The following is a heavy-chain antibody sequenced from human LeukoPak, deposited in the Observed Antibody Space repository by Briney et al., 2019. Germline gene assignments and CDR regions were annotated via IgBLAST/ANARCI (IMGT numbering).Heavy chain of an antibody. Sequence: PSETLSLTCAVYGGSFSGYYWSWIRQPPGKGLEWIGEINHSGSTNYNPSLKSRVTISVDTSKNQFSLKLSSVTAADTAVYYCARESGQQLVSYYFDYWGQGTLFTVSS. V-gene: IGHV4-34*01. D-gene: IGHD6-13*01. CDR2: INHSGST. CDR3: ARESGQQLVSYYFDY. J-gene: IGHJ4*02. CDR1: GGSFSGYY.